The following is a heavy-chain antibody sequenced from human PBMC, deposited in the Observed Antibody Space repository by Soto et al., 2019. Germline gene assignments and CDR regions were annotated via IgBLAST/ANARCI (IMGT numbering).Heavy chain of an antibody. CDR3: ARQAAALNYYYGMDV. CDR1: GYSFTSYW. CDR2: IYPGDSDT. J-gene: IGHJ6*02. V-gene: IGHV5-51*01. Sequence: GESLKISCKGSGYSFTSYWIGWVRQMPGKGLEWMGIIYPGDSDTRYSPSFQGQVTISADKSISTAYLQWSSLKASDTAMYYCARQAAALNYYYGMDVWGQGTTVTVSS. D-gene: IGHD6-13*01.